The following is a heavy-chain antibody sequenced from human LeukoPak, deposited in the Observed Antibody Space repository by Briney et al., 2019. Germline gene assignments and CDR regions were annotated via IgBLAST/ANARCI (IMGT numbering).Heavy chain of an antibody. CDR2: IYYSGST. V-gene: IGHV4-59*01. CDR1: GGSFSSYY. D-gene: IGHD6-19*01. J-gene: IGHJ4*02. CDR3: ATSGYSSGWAPFDY. Sequence: TSETLSLTCAVYGGSFSSYYWSWIRQPPGKGLEWIGFIYYSGSTNYNPSLNSRVTISVDTSNNQFSLKLTSVAAADTAVYYCATSGYSSGWAPFDYWGQGMLVTVFS.